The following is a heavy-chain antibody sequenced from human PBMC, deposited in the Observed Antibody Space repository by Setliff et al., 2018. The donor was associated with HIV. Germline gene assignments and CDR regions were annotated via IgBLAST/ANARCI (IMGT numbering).Heavy chain of an antibody. CDR1: GYTFSSFG. CDR3: ARDREYMDV. J-gene: IGHJ6*03. Sequence: GASVKVSCKASGYTFSSFGMSWVRQAPGQGLEWMWWISAYNGNTKSAQNLQGRVTMTTDTSTSTAHMELRSLRSDDTAVYYCARDREYMDVWGKGTTVTVSS. V-gene: IGHV1-18*01. CDR2: ISAYNGNT.